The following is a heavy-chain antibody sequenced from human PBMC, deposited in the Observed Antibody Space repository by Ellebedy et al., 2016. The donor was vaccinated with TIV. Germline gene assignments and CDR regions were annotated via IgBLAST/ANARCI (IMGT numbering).Heavy chain of an antibody. D-gene: IGHD3-3*01. CDR3: ARCSIGSGLDY. J-gene: IGHJ4*02. Sequence: MPSETLSLTCTVSGGSISSYYWSWIRQPPVKGLEWIGYIYYTGSTNYNPSLKSRVTISVDTSKNQFSLKLSSVTAADTAVYYCARCSIGSGLDYWGQGTLVTVSS. CDR1: GGSISSYY. CDR2: IYYTGST. V-gene: IGHV4-59*12.